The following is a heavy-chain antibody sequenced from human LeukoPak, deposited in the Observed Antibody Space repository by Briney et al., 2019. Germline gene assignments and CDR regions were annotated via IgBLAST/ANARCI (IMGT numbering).Heavy chain of an antibody. CDR2: INHSGGT. Sequence: SETLSLTCAAYGGSFSAYYWSWIRQPPGKGLGWIGEINHSGGTNYSPSLKSRVTISVDTSKNQFSLKLRSVPAADTAVYYCARVGDILTGAYYYYGMDVWGQGPRSPSP. CDR1: GGSFSAYY. J-gene: IGHJ6*02. CDR3: ARVGDILTGAYYYYGMDV. D-gene: IGHD3-9*01. V-gene: IGHV4-34*01.